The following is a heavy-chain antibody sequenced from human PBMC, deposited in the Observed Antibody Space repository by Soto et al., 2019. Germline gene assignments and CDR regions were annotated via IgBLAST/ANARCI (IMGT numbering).Heavy chain of an antibody. CDR3: STDSYFTLNLVRFDY. CDR1: GFTFSTAG. V-gene: IGHV3-15*07. Sequence: GWSLRLSCAASGFTFSTAGINGVRQTPGKGLEWVGRIKSKTDGGTSDFAAPVRGRFAISRDDSESMVYLQMDSLKTEDTAVYYCSTDSYFTLNLVRFDYWGLGTLVTVSS. CDR2: IKSKTDGGTS. J-gene: IGHJ4*01. D-gene: IGHD6-6*01.